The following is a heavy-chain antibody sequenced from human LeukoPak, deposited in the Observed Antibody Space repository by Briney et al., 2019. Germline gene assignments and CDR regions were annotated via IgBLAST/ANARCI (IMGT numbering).Heavy chain of an antibody. J-gene: IGHJ5*01. CDR3: AKAGIPTESYYRLFES. V-gene: IGHV3-43*02. D-gene: IGHD1-26*01. CDR1: GFKFNDHA. Sequence: GGSLRLSCAMSGFKFNDHAMYWVRQAPGRGLEWVSLISGDGKKTDYADSVKGRYTISRDNSKGSLYLQMNSLRTEDTGSYYCAKAGIPTESYYRLFESWGQGTMVTVSS. CDR2: ISGDGKKT.